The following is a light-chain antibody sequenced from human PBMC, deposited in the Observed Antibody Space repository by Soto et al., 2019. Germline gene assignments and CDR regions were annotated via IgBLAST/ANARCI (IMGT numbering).Light chain of an antibody. J-gene: IGKJ3*01. V-gene: IGKV3-11*01. CDR3: QRRSGFT. CDR2: DAS. Sequence: EIVLTQSPATLSLSPGERATLSCRASQSINSYLAWYQQKPGQAPRLLIHDASHRATGIPARFSGSGSGTDFTLTISSLEPEDFAVYYWQRRSGFTFGPGTKVDI. CDR1: QSINSY.